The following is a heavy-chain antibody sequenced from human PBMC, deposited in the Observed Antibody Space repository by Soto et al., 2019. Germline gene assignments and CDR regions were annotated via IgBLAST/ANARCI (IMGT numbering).Heavy chain of an antibody. CDR3: ASYTPINGYGGNSGGYFDY. CDR1: GYTFTSYY. V-gene: IGHV1-46*01. Sequence: QVQLVQSGAEVKKPGASVKVSCKASGYTFTSYYMHWVRQAPGQGLEWMGIINPSGGSTSYAQKFQGRVTMTRDTSTRTVYMELSSLRSEDTAVYYCASYTPINGYGGNSGGYFDYWGQGTLVTVSS. J-gene: IGHJ4*02. D-gene: IGHD4-17*01. CDR2: INPSGGST.